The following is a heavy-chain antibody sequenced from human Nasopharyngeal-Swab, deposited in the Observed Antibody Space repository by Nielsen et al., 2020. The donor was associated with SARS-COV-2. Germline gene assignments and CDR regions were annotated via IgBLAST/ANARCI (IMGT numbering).Heavy chain of an antibody. D-gene: IGHD6-13*01. CDR2: ISGSGGST. J-gene: IGHJ4*02. V-gene: IGHV3-23*01. Sequence: GESLKISCAAPGFTFSSYAMSWVRQAPGKGLEWISAISGSGGSTYYADSVKGRFTISRDNSKNTLYLQMNSLRAEDTAVYYCAKAYLVAAAGTMGYWGQGTLVTVSS. CDR1: GFTFSSYA. CDR3: AKAYLVAAAGTMGY.